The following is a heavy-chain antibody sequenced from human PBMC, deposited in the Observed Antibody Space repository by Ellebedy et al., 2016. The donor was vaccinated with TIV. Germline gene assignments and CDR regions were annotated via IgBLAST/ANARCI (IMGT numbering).Heavy chain of an antibody. Sequence: GESLKISCAASGFTVSDNYMSWVRRAPGKGLDWVSIIYSGGNTYYTDSVKGRFTISRDNAKNTLYLQMNSLRTEDTAVYYCTKGGWLQYFDFWGQGTLVTVSS. J-gene: IGHJ4*02. V-gene: IGHV3-53*01. D-gene: IGHD5-24*01. CDR1: GFTVSDNY. CDR2: IYSGGNT. CDR3: TKGGWLQYFDF.